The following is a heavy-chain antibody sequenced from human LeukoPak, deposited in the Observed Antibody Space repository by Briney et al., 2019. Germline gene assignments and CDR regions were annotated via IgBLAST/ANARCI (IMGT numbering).Heavy chain of an antibody. D-gene: IGHD3-3*01. J-gene: IGHJ3*02. Sequence: ASVKVSCKASGYTLTSHEINWVRQATGQELEWMGWMNPNSGNTDYAQKFQGRVTMTRDTSLNTAYLELSSLRSEDTAVYYCARGVLRGEIWQIWGQGTMVTVSS. CDR2: MNPNSGNT. V-gene: IGHV1-8*01. CDR3: ARGVLRGEIWQI. CDR1: GYTLTSHE.